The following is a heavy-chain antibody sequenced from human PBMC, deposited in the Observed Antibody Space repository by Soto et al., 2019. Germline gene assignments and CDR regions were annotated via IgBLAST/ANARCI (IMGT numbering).Heavy chain of an antibody. V-gene: IGHV1-2*04. Sequence: ASVKVTCTASGYTFTGYYMHWVRQAPGQGLEWMGWINPNSGGTNYAQKFQGWVTMTRDTSISTAYMELSRLRSDDTAVYYCARGYYYDSSGYYTDFDYWGQGTLVTVS. CDR3: ARGYYYDSSGYYTDFDY. D-gene: IGHD3-22*01. J-gene: IGHJ4*02. CDR2: INPNSGGT. CDR1: GYTFTGYY.